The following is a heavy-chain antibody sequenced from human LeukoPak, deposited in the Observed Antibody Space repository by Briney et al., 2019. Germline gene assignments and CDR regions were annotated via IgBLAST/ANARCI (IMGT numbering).Heavy chain of an antibody. D-gene: IGHD5-24*01. CDR2: IRSNSDGGTA. V-gene: IGHV3-15*01. CDR1: GFTFRNIW. J-gene: IGHJ4*02. Sequence: GGSLRLSCAASGFTFRNIWMTWVRQAPGKGLEWVGRIRSNSDGGTADYAAPVKGRFTISRDDSKTTLYLQLNSLKAEDTAVYYCTTATSVTTSWSWGQGTLVTVAS. CDR3: TTATSVTTSWS.